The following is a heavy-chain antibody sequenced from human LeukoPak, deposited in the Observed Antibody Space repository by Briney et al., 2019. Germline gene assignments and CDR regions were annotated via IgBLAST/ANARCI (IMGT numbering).Heavy chain of an antibody. D-gene: IGHD5-12*01. V-gene: IGHV4-39*07. Sequence: PSETLSLTCFVSGGSINSNNDYWAWIRQPPGKGLEWIGRIYTSGSTNYNPSLKSRVTISVDTSKNQFSLKLSSVTAADTAVYYCARGGYSGYAYYWGQGTLVTVSS. J-gene: IGHJ4*02. CDR2: IYTSGST. CDR3: ARGGYSGYAYY. CDR1: GGSINSNNDY.